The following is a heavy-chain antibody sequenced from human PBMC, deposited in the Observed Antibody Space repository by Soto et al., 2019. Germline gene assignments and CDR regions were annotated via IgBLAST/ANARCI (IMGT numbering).Heavy chain of an antibody. Sequence: VGSLTLSCAASGFTVSSKYMIWVRQAPGKGLEWVSVILTGGSTYYADSVKGRFTISRHSSKNTVYLQMNSLRAEHTAVYYCARDRYSSAWLDAFDTWGQGTMVTVSS. V-gene: IGHV3-53*04. CDR1: GFTVSSKY. J-gene: IGHJ3*02. CDR3: ARDRYSSAWLDAFDT. CDR2: ILTGGST. D-gene: IGHD6-19*01.